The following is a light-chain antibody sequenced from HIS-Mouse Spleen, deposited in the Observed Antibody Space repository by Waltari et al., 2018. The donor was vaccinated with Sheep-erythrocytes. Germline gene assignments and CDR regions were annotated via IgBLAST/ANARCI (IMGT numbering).Light chain of an antibody. Sequence: QSALTQPASVXGSPGQSLTTPXTGTSSDVGRXXXCSWTQQHPGEAPKTMIYEGSKRPSGVSNRFSGSKSGNTASLTISGLQAEDEADYYCCSYAGSSTWVFGGGTKLTVL. V-gene: IGLV2-23*01. CDR2: EGS. J-gene: IGLJ3*02. CDR1: SSDVGRXXX. CDR3: CSYAGSSTWV.